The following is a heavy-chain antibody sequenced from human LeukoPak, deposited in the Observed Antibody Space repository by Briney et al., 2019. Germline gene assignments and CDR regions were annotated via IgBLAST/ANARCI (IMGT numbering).Heavy chain of an antibody. CDR3: ARGGVSVATIRLRGAEYFQN. V-gene: IGHV1-46*01. D-gene: IGHD5-24*01. J-gene: IGHJ1*01. CDR2: INPSGGST. Sequence: ASVKLSCKASGYTFTSYYMHWVRQPPGQGLEWMGVINPSGGSTSYAEKFQCRVTMTRDASTSTVYIELSSLRSEDTAVYYCARGGVSVATIRLRGAEYFQNCGQGTLVTVSS. CDR1: GYTFTSYY.